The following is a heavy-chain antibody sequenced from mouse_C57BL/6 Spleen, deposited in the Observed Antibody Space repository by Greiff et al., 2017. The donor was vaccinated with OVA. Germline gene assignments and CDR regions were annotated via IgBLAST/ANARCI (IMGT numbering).Heavy chain of an antibody. V-gene: IGHV1-69*01. CDR1: GYTFTSYW. CDR3: ARRPLSTVVADY. CDR2: IDPSDSYT. D-gene: IGHD1-1*01. Sequence: VQLQQPGAELVMPGASVKLSCKASGYTFTSYWMHWVKQRPGQGLEWIGEIDPSDSYTNYNQKFKGKSTLTVDKSSSTAYMQLSSLTSEDSAVYYCARRPLSTVVADYWGQGTTLTVSS. J-gene: IGHJ2*01.